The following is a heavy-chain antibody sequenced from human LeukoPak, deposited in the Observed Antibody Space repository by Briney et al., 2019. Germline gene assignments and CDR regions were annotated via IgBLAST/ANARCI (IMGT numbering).Heavy chain of an antibody. CDR2: IRGSGGST. J-gene: IGHJ6*03. Sequence: GGSLRLSCAASGFTVSSNYMSWVRQAPGKGLEWVSTIRGSGGSTYTADSVKGRFIISRDNSKNMLYIQMNSLRAEDTAVYYCAKGAVESLDYYFYMEVWGKGTTVTVSS. CDR3: AKGAVESLDYYFYMEV. D-gene: IGHD1-1*01. V-gene: IGHV3-23*01. CDR1: GFTVSSNY.